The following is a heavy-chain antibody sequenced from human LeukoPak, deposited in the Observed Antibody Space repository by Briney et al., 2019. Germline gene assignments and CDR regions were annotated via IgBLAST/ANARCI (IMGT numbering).Heavy chain of an antibody. V-gene: IGHV3-53*01. Sequence: PGGSLRLSCAASGFTVSSNYMSWVRQAPGMGLEWVSVIYSGGTTYYADSVKGRFTISRDNSENTLYLQMNSLRAEDTAVYYCAKASAMIVVVSKHFDYWGQGTLVTVSS. CDR1: GFTVSSNY. CDR2: IYSGGTT. D-gene: IGHD3-22*01. J-gene: IGHJ4*02. CDR3: AKASAMIVVVSKHFDY.